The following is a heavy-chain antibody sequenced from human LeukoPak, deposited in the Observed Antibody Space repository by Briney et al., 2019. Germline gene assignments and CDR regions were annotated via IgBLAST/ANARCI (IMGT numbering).Heavy chain of an antibody. CDR1: GYTFTGYY. J-gene: IGHJ4*02. CDR3: ARGNLRKYYFDY. V-gene: IGHV1-2*02. Sequence: ASVKVTCKASGYTFTGYYMHWVRQAPGQGLEWMGWINPNSGGTNYAQKFQGRVTMTRDTSISTAYMELSRLRSDDTAVYYCARGNLRKYYFDYWGQGTLVTVSS. CDR2: INPNSGGT. D-gene: IGHD5-12*01.